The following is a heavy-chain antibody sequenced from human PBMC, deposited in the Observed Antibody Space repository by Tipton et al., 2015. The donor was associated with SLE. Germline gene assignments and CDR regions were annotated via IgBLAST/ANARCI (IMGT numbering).Heavy chain of an antibody. V-gene: IGHV3-30*02. D-gene: IGHD1-1*01. CDR1: GFTFSSYG. CDR2: IRYDGSNK. J-gene: IGHJ3*02. CDR3: AKIPGPNWNDGPFDI. Sequence: SLRLSCAASGFTFSSYGMHWVRQAPGKGLEWVAFIRYDGSNKYYADSVKGRFTISRDNSKNTLYLQMNSLRAEDTAVYYCAKIPGPNWNDGPFDIWGQGTMVTVSS.